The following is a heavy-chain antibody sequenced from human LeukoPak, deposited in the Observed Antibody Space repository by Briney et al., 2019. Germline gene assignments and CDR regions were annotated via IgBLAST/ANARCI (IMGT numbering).Heavy chain of an antibody. Sequence: KASQTLSLTCNVSGVSVSDGRYYWTWIRQHSGKGLEWIGYKYYSGSAKYNPSLKSRLTISVDTSKNQFSLQLTSVTAADTATYYCATPYCSSISCLDVFSMWGQGTRVTVSS. CDR2: KYYSGSA. V-gene: IGHV4-31*03. J-gene: IGHJ3*02. CDR1: GVSVSDGRYY. D-gene: IGHD2-2*01. CDR3: ATPYCSSISCLDVFSM.